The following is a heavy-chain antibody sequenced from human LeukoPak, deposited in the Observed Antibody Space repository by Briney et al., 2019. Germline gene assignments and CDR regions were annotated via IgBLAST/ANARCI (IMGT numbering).Heavy chain of an antibody. CDR3: AKSPRWRAIVVVPTIFDY. D-gene: IGHD3-22*01. Sequence: GGSLRLSCAASGFTFSSYGIHWVRQAPGKGLEWVAVIWYDGSNKYYADSVKGRFTISRDNSKNTLYLQMNSLRAEDTAVYYCAKSPRWRAIVVVPTIFDYWGQGTLVTVSS. V-gene: IGHV3-33*06. CDR2: IWYDGSNK. CDR1: GFTFSSYG. J-gene: IGHJ4*02.